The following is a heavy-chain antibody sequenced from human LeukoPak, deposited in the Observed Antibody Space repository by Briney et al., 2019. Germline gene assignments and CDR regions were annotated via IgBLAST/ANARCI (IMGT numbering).Heavy chain of an antibody. CDR3: ATTMIAEYYFDY. D-gene: IGHD3-22*01. CDR2: IYHSGST. J-gene: IGHJ4*02. Sequence: SETLSLTCAVSGYSISSGYYWGWIRQPPGKGLEWVGSIYHSGSTYYNPSLKSRVTISVDTSKNQFSLKLSSVTAADTAVYYCATTMIAEYYFDYWGQGTLVTVSS. CDR1: GYSISSGYY. V-gene: IGHV4-38-2*01.